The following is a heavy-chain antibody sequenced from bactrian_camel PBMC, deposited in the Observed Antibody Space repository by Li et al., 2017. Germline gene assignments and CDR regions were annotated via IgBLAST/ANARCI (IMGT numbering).Heavy chain of an antibody. D-gene: IGHD3*01. CDR3: VTTVGGDADFGY. J-gene: IGHJ6*01. CDR2: IVDQRTT. CDR1: GFPVSNYA. Sequence: VQLVESGGGLVQPGGSLRLSCAASGFPVSNYAMYWIRQAPGKGLEWVSTIVDQRTTYYGDSVKGRFTISRDDVKNTVYLQMSSLKPEDTAVYYCVTTVGGDADFGYWGQGTQVTVS. V-gene: IGHV3S40*01.